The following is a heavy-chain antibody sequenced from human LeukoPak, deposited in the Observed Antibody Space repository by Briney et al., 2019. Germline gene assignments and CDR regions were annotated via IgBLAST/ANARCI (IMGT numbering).Heavy chain of an antibody. V-gene: IGHV4-61*02. J-gene: IGHJ3*02. D-gene: IGHD2-21*02. Sequence: PSETLSLTCTVSGGSISSGSYYWSWIRQPAGKGLEWIGRIYTSGSTNYNPSLKSRVTISVDTSKNQFSLKLSSVTAADTAVYYCARKSSPKAYCGGDCYGFDIWGQGTMVTVSS. CDR1: GGSISSGSYY. CDR2: IYTSGST. CDR3: ARKSSPKAYCGGDCYGFDI.